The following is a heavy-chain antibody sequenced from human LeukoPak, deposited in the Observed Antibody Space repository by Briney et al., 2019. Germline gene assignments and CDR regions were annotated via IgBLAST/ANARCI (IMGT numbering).Heavy chain of an antibody. CDR2: IYYSGST. Sequence: SETLSLTCTVSGGSISSYYWSWIRQPPGKGLEWIGYIYYSGSTNYNPSLKSRVTISVDTSKNQFSLKLSSVTAADTAVYYCARANYYYYGMDVWGQGTTVTVSS. J-gene: IGHJ6*02. CDR1: GGSISSYY. V-gene: IGHV4-59*01. CDR3: ARANYYYYGMDV.